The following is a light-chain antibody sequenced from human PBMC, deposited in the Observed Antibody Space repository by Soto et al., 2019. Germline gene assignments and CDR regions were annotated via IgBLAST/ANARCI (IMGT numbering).Light chain of an antibody. J-gene: IGLJ2*01. Sequence: QSALTQPRSVSGSPGQSVTISCTGTSSDVGGYNYVSWYQHHPGKAPKLIIYDVNERPSGVPDRFSGAKSGNTASLTISGLQAEDEADYHCCSYAGSYTLLFGGGTKLTVL. CDR1: SSDVGGYNY. V-gene: IGLV2-11*01. CDR2: DVN. CDR3: CSYAGSYTLL.